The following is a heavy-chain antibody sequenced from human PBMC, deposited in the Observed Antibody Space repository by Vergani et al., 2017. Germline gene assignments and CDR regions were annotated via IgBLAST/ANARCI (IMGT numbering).Heavy chain of an antibody. CDR2: INHSGST. D-gene: IGHD3-10*01. V-gene: IGHV4-34*01. J-gene: IGHJ6*02. Sequence: QVQLQQWGAGLLKPSETLSLTCAVYGGSFSGYYWSWIRQPPGKGLEWIGEINHSGSTNYNPSLKSRVTISGDTSKNQFSLKLSSVTAADTAVYYCARGLPLIWFGELLSSDLYYYYGMDVWGQGTTVTVSS. CDR1: GGSFSGYY. CDR3: ARGLPLIWFGELLSSDLYYYYGMDV.